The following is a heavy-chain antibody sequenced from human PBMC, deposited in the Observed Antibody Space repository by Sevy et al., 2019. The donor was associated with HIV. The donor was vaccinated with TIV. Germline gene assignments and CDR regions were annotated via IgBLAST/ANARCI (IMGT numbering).Heavy chain of an antibody. V-gene: IGHV4-61*01. CDR2: IYYSGNT. CDR3: ARSASSGYYIRFWFDP. J-gene: IGHJ5*02. Sequence: SETLSLTCTVSGGSVSSGSYYWSWIRQPPGKGLEWIGYIYYSGNTNYNPSLKSRVTISVDTSKNQFSLKLSSVTAADTAVYYCARSASSGYYIRFWFDPWGQGTLVTVSS. D-gene: IGHD3-22*01. CDR1: GGSVSSGSYY.